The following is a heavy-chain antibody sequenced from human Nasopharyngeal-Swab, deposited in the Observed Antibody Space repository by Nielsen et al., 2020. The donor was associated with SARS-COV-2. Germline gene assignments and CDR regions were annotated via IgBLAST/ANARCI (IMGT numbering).Heavy chain of an antibody. CDR2: ISWNSGSI. CDR1: GFTFDDYA. V-gene: IGHV3-9*01. J-gene: IGHJ6*02. CDR3: AKDPGDYYGMDV. Sequence: SLKISCAASGFTFDDYAMHWVRQAPGKGLEWVSGISWNSGSIGYADSVKGRFTISRDNAKNSLYLQMNSLRAEDTALYYCAKDPGDYYGMDVWGQRTTVTVSS.